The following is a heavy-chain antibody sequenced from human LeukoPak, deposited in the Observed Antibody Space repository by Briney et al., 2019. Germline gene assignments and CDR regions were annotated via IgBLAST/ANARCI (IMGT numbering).Heavy chain of an antibody. CDR3: ARDGGGIAVAPNWFDP. D-gene: IGHD6-19*01. CDR2: IKQDGSEK. V-gene: IGHV3-7*01. J-gene: IGHJ5*02. Sequence: GGTLRLSCAASGFTFSSYWMSWVRQGPGQGLEWVANIKQDGSEKYYVDSVKGRFTISRDNAKNSLYLQMNGLRAEDTAVYYCARDGGGIAVAPNWFDPWGKGTLVTVSS. CDR1: GFTFSSYW.